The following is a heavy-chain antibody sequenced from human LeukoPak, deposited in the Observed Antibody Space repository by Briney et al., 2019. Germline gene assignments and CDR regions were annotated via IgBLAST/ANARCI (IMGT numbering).Heavy chain of an antibody. CDR1: GFTFSRHE. CDR2: ISSSGSTI. J-gene: IGHJ4*02. D-gene: IGHD5-18*01. CDR3: ARDLTGGYSYGDY. Sequence: PGGSLRLSCAVSGFTFSRHEMHWVRQAPGRGLEGVSYISSSGSTIYSAGAVKGRFTISRDNAKNSLYLQMNSLRAEDAAVYYCARDLTGGYSYGDYWGQGTLVTVSS. V-gene: IGHV3-48*03.